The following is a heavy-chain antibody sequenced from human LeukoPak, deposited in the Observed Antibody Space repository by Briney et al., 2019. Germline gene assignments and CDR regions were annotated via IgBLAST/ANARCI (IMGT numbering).Heavy chain of an antibody. CDR3: ARHDVWQWLTGIDY. V-gene: IGHV4-39*01. J-gene: IGHJ4*02. CDR2: IYYSGST. CDR1: GGSISSSSYY. Sequence: PSETLSLTCTVSGGSISSSSYYWGWIRQPPGKGLEWIGSIYYSGSTYYNPSLKSRVTISVDTSKNQFSLKLSSVTAADTAVYYCARHDVWQWLTGIDYWGQGTLVTVSS. D-gene: IGHD6-19*01.